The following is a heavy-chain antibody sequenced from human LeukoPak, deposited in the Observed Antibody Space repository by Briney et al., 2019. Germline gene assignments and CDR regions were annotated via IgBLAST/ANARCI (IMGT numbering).Heavy chain of an antibody. CDR2: ISYDGSNK. D-gene: IGHD6-13*01. Sequence: GGSLRLSCAASGFTFSSYAMHWVRQAPGKGLEWGAVISYDGSNKYYADSVKGRFTISRDNSKNTLYLQMNSLRAEDTAVYYCARDSSSWYTPAYWGQGTLVTVSS. CDR1: GFTFSSYA. J-gene: IGHJ4*02. CDR3: ARDSSSWYTPAY. V-gene: IGHV3-30*04.